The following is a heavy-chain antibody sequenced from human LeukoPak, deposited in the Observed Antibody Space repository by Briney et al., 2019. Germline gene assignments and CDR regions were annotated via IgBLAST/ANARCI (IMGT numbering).Heavy chain of an antibody. CDR2: IIPIFGTA. V-gene: IGHV1-69*05. D-gene: IGHD6-19*01. J-gene: IGHJ5*02. CDR3: ARDRGSGWPTNWFDP. Sequence: ASVKVSCKASGGTFSSYAISWVRQAPGQGLEWMGGIIPIFGTANYAQKFQGRVTIITDESTSTAYMELSSLRSEDTAVYYCARDRGSGWPTNWFDPWGQGTLVTVSS. CDR1: GGTFSSYA.